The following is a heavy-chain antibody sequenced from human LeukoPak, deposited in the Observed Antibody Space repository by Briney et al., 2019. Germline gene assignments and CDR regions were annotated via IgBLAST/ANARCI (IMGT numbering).Heavy chain of an antibody. CDR2: INSDGSST. D-gene: IGHD4-11*01. Sequence: GGSLRLSCAASGFTFSSYWMHWVRQAPGKGLVWVSRINSDGSSTSYADLVKGRFTISRDNAKNTLYLQMNSLRAEDTAVYYCARDRRTLHGAADYWGQGTLVTVSS. CDR1: GFTFSSYW. CDR3: ARDRRTLHGAADY. J-gene: IGHJ4*02. V-gene: IGHV3-74*01.